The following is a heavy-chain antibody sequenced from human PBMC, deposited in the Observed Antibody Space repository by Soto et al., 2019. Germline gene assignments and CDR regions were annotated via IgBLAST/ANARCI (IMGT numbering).Heavy chain of an antibody. CDR1: GFTFSSYA. CDR2: ISGSGKST. J-gene: IGHJ4*02. Sequence: QLLESGGGLVQPGGSLRLSCAVSGFTFSSYAMSWVRQAPGKGLEWISVISGSGKSTNYADSVKGRFTTSRDNSKNTLYLQMSGLRAENTAIYYCAKLSSVTMIVDVITGRSLDYWGQGTLVTVSS. CDR3: AKLSSVTMIVDVITGRSLDY. D-gene: IGHD3-22*01. V-gene: IGHV3-23*01.